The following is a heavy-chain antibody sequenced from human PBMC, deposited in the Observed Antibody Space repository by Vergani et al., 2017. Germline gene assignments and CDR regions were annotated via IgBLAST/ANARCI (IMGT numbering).Heavy chain of an antibody. CDR3: ARGRWRGTGTCFDI. CDR1: GFNFYGYN. D-gene: IGHD3/OR15-3a*01. CDR2: INPNSGDT. V-gene: IGHV1-2*02. J-gene: IGHJ4*02. Sequence: QVQLVQSGAEVRKPGASVTVSCEASGFNFYGYNIHWVRQAPGQGLDWMGWINPNSGDTKYAEKFQGRVTMTSDTSIDTAYMELSDLTSNDSAIYYCARGRWRGTGTCFDIWGQGVQVTVSS.